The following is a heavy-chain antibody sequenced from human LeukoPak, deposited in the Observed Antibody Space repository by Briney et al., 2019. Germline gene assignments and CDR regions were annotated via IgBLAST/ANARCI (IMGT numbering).Heavy chain of an antibody. CDR2: ISANSGVT. J-gene: IGHJ4*02. D-gene: IGHD3-3*01. CDR3: ASGGSTSFDF. V-gene: IGHV1-2*02. CDR1: GYTFTCYD. Sequence: ASVKVSCKASGYTFTCYDMHWVRQAPGQGLKWMGWISANSGVTKYAQTFQGRVTTTRDTASGNFYLELKMQSHEDPAASFCASGGSTSFDFWGRGALVSVSS.